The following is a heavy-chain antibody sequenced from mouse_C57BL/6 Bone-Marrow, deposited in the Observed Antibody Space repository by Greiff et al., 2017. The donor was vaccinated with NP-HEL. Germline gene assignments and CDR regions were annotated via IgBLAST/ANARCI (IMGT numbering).Heavy chain of an antibody. Sequence: VKLQESGAELARPGASVKLSCKASGYTFTSYGISWVKQRTGQGLEWIGEIYPRSGNTYYNEKFKGKATLTADKSSSTAYMELRSLTSADSAVYFCARPGSSYDYYAMDYWGQGTSVTVSS. CDR1: GYTFTSYG. D-gene: IGHD1-1*01. V-gene: IGHV1-81*01. J-gene: IGHJ4*01. CDR2: IYPRSGNT. CDR3: ARPGSSYDYYAMDY.